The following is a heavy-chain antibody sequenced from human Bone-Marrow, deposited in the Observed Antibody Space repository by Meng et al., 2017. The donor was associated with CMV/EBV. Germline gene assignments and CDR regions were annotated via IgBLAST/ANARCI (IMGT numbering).Heavy chain of an antibody. Sequence: GESLKISCVVSGFTFSNYEMDWVRQAPGKGLKWISYINGPGSTVYYADSVEGRFTISRDNAKNSLSLQMNSLRAEDTAVYYCARERDSDMDVWGQGTTVTVSS. CDR2: INGPGSTV. CDR3: ARERDSDMDV. CDR1: GFTFSNYE. V-gene: IGHV3-48*03. J-gene: IGHJ6*02.